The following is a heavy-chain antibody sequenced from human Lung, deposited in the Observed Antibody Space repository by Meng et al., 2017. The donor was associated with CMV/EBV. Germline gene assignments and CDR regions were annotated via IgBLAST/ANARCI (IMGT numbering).Heavy chain of an antibody. V-gene: IGHV1-69*05. CDR1: GGTFSSYA. CDR3: AGFVYRPPHYHYGMDV. J-gene: IGHJ6*02. Sequence: SVKVSXKASGGTFSSYAISWVRQAPGQGIEWRGGIIPIFGTANYAQKFQSRVTITTDESTSTAYMELSSLRSEDTAVYYCAGFVYRPPHYHYGMDVWGQGNXVNGAS. CDR2: IIPIFGTA. D-gene: IGHD3-16*01.